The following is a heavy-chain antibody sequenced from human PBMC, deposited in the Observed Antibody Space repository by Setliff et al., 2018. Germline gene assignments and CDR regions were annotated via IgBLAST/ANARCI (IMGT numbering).Heavy chain of an antibody. CDR1: GFTFSAHA. J-gene: IGHJ4*02. CDR2: IWYDGSNK. V-gene: IGHV3-33*08. Sequence: PGGSLRLSCAASGFTFSAHAMHWVRQAPGKGLEWVAVIWYDGSNKYYADSVKGRFTISRDNSKNTLYLQMNSLRAEDTALYYCARQATDYWGQGTLVTVSS. CDR3: ARQATDY.